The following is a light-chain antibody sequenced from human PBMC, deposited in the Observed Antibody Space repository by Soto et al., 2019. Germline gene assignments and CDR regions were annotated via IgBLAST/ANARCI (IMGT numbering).Light chain of an antibody. CDR2: GAS. V-gene: IGKV3-20*01. CDR1: QSVSSN. J-gene: IGKJ4*01. CDR3: QQYGSSPLT. Sequence: EIVMTQSPATLSVSPGERATLSCRASQSVSSNLAWYQQKPGQAPRLLIYGASSRATGILDRFGGSGSGTDFTLTISRLEPEDFAVYYCQQYGSSPLTFGGGTKVDI.